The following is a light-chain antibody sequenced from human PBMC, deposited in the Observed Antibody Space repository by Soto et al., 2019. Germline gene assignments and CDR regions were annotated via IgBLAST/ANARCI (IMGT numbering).Light chain of an antibody. CDR3: AAWDDSLNGFYV. CDR1: SSNIGSNT. CDR2: SNN. J-gene: IGLJ1*01. V-gene: IGLV1-44*01. Sequence: QLVLTQPPSASGTPGQRVTISCSGSSSNIGSNTVNWYQQLPGTAPKLLIYSNNQRPSGVPDRISGSKSGTSASLAISGLQSEDEADYYCAAWDDSLNGFYVFGTGTKLTVL.